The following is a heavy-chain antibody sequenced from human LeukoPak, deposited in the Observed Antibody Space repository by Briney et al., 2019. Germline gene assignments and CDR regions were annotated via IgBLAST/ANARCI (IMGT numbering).Heavy chain of an antibody. CDR1: GFTFNSYA. V-gene: IGHV3-30-3*01. D-gene: IGHD2-2*01. J-gene: IGHJ4*02. CDR3: AREDQQLPDY. Sequence: GGSLRLSCTASGFTFNSYAMHWVRQSPGKGLEWVAVISKDGSNKYCVDSVKGRFTISRDNSMNTVYLQMSGLRPDDTAVYYCAREDQQLPDYWGQGTLVTVSS. CDR2: ISKDGSNK.